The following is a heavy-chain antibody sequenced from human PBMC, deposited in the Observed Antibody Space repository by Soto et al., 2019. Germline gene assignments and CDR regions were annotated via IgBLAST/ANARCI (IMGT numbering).Heavy chain of an antibody. CDR2: ISAYNGNT. CDR3: ARDGDAIAAAGTRYYDMVS. CDR1: GYTFTSYG. D-gene: IGHD6-13*01. Sequence: ASVKVSCKASGYTFTSYGISWVRQAPGQGLEWMGWISAYNGNTNYAQKLQGRVTMTTDTSTSTAYMELRSLRSDDTAVYYCARDGDAIAAAGTRYYDMVSWGQGTTVTVSS. J-gene: IGHJ6*02. V-gene: IGHV1-18*01.